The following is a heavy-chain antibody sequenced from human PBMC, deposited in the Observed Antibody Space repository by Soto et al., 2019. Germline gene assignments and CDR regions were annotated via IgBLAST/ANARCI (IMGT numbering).Heavy chain of an antibody. CDR2: IIPILGIA. Sequence: QVQLVQSGAEVKKPGSSVKVSCKASGGTFSSYTISWVRQAPGQGLEWMGRIIPILGIANYAQKFQGRVTITADKSTSTAYMELSSLSSEDTAVYYCARGDSMVRGVPPSVWGQGTLVTVSS. D-gene: IGHD3-10*01. CDR1: GGTFSSYT. CDR3: ARGDSMVRGVPPSV. V-gene: IGHV1-69*02. J-gene: IGHJ4*02.